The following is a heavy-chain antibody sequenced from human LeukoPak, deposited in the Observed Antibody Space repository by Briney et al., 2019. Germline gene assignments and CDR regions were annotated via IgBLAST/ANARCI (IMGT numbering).Heavy chain of an antibody. CDR2: IIGSGGST. CDR3: AKGGEYYDILTGSSLGY. CDR1: GFPFSSYA. Sequence: GGSLRLSCAASGFPFSSYAMSWVPQAPGKGLEGVSAIIGSGGSTYYADSVKGRVTIPRDNSKNTLYLQMNSLRAEDTAVYYCAKGGEYYDILTGSSLGYWGQGTLVTVSS. V-gene: IGHV3-23*01. D-gene: IGHD3-9*01. J-gene: IGHJ4*02.